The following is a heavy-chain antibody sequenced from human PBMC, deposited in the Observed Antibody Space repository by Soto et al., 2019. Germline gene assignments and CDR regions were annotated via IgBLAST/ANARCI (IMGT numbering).Heavy chain of an antibody. D-gene: IGHD2-2*01. CDR1: GFTFSNAW. CDR2: IKSKTDGGTT. CDR3: TTGPLPAAFRYYGMDV. Sequence: PGGSLRLSCAASGFTFSNAWMSWVRQAPGKGLEWVGRIKSKTDGGTTDYAAPVKGRFTISRDDSKNTLYLQMNSLKTEDTAVYYCTTGPLPAAFRYYGMDVWGQGTTVTVSS. V-gene: IGHV3-15*01. J-gene: IGHJ6*02.